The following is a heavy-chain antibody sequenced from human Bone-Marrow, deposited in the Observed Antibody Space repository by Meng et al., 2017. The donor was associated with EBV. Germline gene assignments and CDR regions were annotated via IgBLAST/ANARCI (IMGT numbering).Heavy chain of an antibody. CDR3: AKEGKKLWSGFFDY. V-gene: IGHV3-30*18. CDR2: ISYDGSNK. J-gene: IGHJ4*02. Sequence: GAGSAHAGVSMAPLFTPSGFASSSYVMRWVRQAPGKGLEWVAVISYDGSNKYYADSVKGRFTISRDNSKNTLYLQMNSLRAEDTAVYYCAKEGKKLWSGFFDYWGQGTLVTVSS. D-gene: IGHD5-18*01. CDR1: GFASSSYV.